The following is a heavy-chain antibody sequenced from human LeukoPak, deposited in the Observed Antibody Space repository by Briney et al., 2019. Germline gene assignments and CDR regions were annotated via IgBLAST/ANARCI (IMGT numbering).Heavy chain of an antibody. CDR3: AKEMDTLYFDY. V-gene: IGHV3-43*01. D-gene: IGHD2-8*01. CDR1: GFILDDYT. Sequence: GGSLILSCATSGFILDDYTRPWIRQTPGKGLEWVSLARGQNSLYSDSVKGRFTASRDNTRNSLYLQMNNLRTEDTGLYFCAKEMDTLYFDYWGRGTLVTVSS. CDR2: ARGQNSL. J-gene: IGHJ4*02.